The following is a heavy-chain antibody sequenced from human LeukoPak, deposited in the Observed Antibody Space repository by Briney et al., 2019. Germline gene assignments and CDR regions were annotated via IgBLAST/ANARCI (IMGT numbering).Heavy chain of an antibody. CDR1: GFTFGTSW. CDR2: IYVDGIEK. D-gene: IGHD2-2*01. Sequence: QTGGALRVSCAAPGFTFGTSWMSWVRQAPGKGLEWLTNIYVDGIEKYYVDSVKGRFTISRDNAKNSLYLQMDSLRVEDTAVYYCARTVVEVRAASDVFHIWGQGTMVTVSS. V-gene: IGHV3-7*01. CDR3: ARTVVEVRAASDVFHI. J-gene: IGHJ3*02.